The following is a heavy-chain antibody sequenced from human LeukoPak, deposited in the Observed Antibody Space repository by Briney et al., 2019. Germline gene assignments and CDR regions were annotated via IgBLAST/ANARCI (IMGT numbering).Heavy chain of an antibody. V-gene: IGHV1-18*01. J-gene: IGHJ4*02. CDR1: GYTFTSYG. CDR2: ISAYNGNT. D-gene: IGHD3-16*02. Sequence: ASVKVSCKASGYTFTSYGISWVRQAPGQGLEWMGWISAYNGNTNYAQKLQGRVTMTTDTSTSTAYMELRSLRSDDTAAYYCARVSDDYVWGSYRFGEADYWGQGTLVTVSS. CDR3: ARVSDDYVWGSYRFGEADY.